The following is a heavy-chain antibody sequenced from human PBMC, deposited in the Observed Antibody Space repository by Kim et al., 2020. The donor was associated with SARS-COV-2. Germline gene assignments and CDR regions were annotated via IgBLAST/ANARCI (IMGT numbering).Heavy chain of an antibody. CDR3: ARDSPIVGADY. CDR1: GGSVSSGSYY. CDR2: IHYSGST. Sequence: SETLSLTCTVSGGSVSSGSYYWSWIRQPPGKGLEWIGYIHYSGSTNYNPSLKSRVTISVDTSKNQFSLKLSSVTAADTAVYFCARDSPIVGADYWGQGTLVTVSS. J-gene: IGHJ4*02. D-gene: IGHD1-26*01. V-gene: IGHV4-61*01.